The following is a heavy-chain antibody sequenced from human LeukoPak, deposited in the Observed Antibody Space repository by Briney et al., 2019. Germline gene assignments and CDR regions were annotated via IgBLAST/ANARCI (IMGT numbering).Heavy chain of an antibody. J-gene: IGHJ1*01. CDR3: AKEGASSSWTSHGSEYFQH. D-gene: IGHD6-13*01. CDR2: ISYDGSNK. V-gene: IGHV3-30*18. CDR1: GFTFSSYG. Sequence: AGGSLRLSCAASGFTFSSYGMHWVRQAPGKGLEWVAVISYDGSNKYYADSVKGRFTISRDNSKNTLYLQMNSLRAEDTAVYYCAKEGASSSWTSHGSEYFQHWGQGTLVTVSS.